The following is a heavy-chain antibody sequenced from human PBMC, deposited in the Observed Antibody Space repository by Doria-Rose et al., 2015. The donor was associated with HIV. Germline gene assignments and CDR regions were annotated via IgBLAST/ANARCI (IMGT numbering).Heavy chain of an antibody. V-gene: IGHV2-26*01. CDR1: GVSLSSPGMG. CDR2: IFSDDGR. D-gene: IGHD6-13*01. J-gene: IGHJ4*02. CDR3: ARIKSSRWYHKYYFDF. Sequence: QESGPVLVKPTETLTLTCTVSGVSLSSPGMGVSWIRQPPGKALEWLANIFSDDGRSYKTSLKRRLTISRSTSKSQVVLTMTDMDPVDTATYYCARIKSSRWYHKYYFDFWGQGTLVIVSA.